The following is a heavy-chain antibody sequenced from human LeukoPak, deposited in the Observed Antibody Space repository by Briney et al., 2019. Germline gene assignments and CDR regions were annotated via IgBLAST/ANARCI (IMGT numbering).Heavy chain of an antibody. CDR2: IYYSGST. CDR1: GSIXXDY. J-gene: IGHJ4*02. V-gene: IGHV4-59*01. Sequence: GSIXXDYWSWVRQPPGXXRGWIGYIYYSGSTNYNPSLKSRVTISVDTCKNKXSLRLSCVTAAEAAGCYCAXXXXXXXXYXXYWXQGTLVXVSS. CDR3: AXXXXXXXXYXXY.